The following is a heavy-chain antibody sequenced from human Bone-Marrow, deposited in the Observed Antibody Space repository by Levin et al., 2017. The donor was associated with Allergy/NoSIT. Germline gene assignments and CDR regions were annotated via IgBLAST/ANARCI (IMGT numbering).Heavy chain of an antibody. J-gene: IGHJ4*02. Sequence: GSLRLSCTVSGGSISSSSHHWGWVRQPPGKGLEWIGSIYYTGTTSSRPSLRGRVAISVDTSKNQFSLKLTSVTAADTAMYYCAGEYSSSSAYWGQGTLVTVSS. V-gene: IGHV4-39*07. CDR1: GGSISSSSHH. CDR3: AGEYSSSSAY. CDR2: IYYTGTT. D-gene: IGHD6-6*01.